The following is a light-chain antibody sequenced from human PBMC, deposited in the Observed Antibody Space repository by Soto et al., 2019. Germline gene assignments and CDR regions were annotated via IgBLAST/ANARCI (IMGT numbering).Light chain of an antibody. CDR3: AAWDDSLNGHGV. Sequence: QSVLTQPPSASGTPGQRVIISCSGSSSNIGSNTVNWYQQLPGTAPKLLIYSNNQRPSGVPDRFSGSKSGTSASLAISGLQSEDEADYYCAAWDDSLNGHGVFGGGTKLTVL. CDR1: SSNIGSNT. J-gene: IGLJ3*02. CDR2: SNN. V-gene: IGLV1-44*01.